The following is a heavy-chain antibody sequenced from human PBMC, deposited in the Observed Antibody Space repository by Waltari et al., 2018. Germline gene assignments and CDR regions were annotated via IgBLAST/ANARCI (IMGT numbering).Heavy chain of an antibody. V-gene: IGHV3-30*03. D-gene: IGHD1-26*01. CDR1: GFPFRRYG. Sequence: QVQLVESGGGVVQPGTSVRLSCAAPGFPFRRYGMHWVRPAPVKGLHWVAVISYDGSAKYYADSVHGRFIISRDNSENTLYLQMNSLTAEDTAVYYCARQESGSYFEYWGQGTLVTVSS. CDR3: ARQESGSYFEY. CDR2: ISYDGSAK. J-gene: IGHJ4*02.